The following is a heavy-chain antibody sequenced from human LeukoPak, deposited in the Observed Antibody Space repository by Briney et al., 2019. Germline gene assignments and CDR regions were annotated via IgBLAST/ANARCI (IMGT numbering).Heavy chain of an antibody. CDR3: ARGSRGGYSYGYSHYYYYYGMDV. D-gene: IGHD5-18*01. J-gene: IGHJ6*02. Sequence: SVKVSCKASGGTFISYAISWVRQAPGQGLEWMGGIIPIFGTANYAQKFQGRVTITADESTSTAYMELSSLRSEDTAVYYCARGSRGGYSYGYSHYYYYYGMDVWGQGTTVTVSS. CDR1: GGTFISYA. V-gene: IGHV1-69*13. CDR2: IIPIFGTA.